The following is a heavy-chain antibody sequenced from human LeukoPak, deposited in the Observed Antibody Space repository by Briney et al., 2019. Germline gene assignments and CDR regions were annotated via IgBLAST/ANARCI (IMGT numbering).Heavy chain of an antibody. CDR2: ISSGGST. D-gene: IGHD6-19*01. CDR1: GFTVSSNY. J-gene: IGHJ6*03. CDR3: ARTLRSGWDYYYYYMDV. Sequence: GGSLRFSCAASGFTVSSNYMSWLAQAPGKGLEWVSVISSGGSTYYADSVKGRFTISRDNSKNTLYLQMNSLRAEDTAVYYCARTLRSGWDYYYYYMDVWGKGTTVTVSS. V-gene: IGHV3-53*01.